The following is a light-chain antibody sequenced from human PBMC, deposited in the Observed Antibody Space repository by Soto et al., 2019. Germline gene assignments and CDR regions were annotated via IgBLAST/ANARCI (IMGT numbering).Light chain of an antibody. J-gene: IGKJ5*01. CDR3: QQSHTTPYT. V-gene: IGKV1-39*01. CDR2: AAS. Sequence: DIQMTQSPSSLSASVGDRAAIPCRATQSINIYLNWYQQRPGRAPKLLIYAASNLQSGVPSRFSGDGVGTHFTLTISGLQPDDFATYHCQQSHTTPYTFGQGTRLEIK. CDR1: QSINIY.